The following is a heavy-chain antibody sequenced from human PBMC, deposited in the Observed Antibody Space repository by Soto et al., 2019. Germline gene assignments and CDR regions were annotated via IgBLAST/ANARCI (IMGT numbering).Heavy chain of an antibody. CDR2: ILYDGSKK. CDR1: GFTFSSYG. V-gene: IGHV3-30*18. CDR3: VKDGSSGWPYFDDMDV. Sequence: LRLSCAASGFTFSSYGMHWVRQAPGKGLEWVAVILYDGSKKYYADSVKGRFTISRGNSKNTLYLQMSSLRAEDTALYYCVKDGSSGWPYFDDMDVWGQGTTVTVSS. D-gene: IGHD6-19*01. J-gene: IGHJ6*02.